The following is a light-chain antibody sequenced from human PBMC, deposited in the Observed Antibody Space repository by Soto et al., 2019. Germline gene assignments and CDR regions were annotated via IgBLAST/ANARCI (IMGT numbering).Light chain of an antibody. CDR2: GAS. J-gene: IGKJ1*01. Sequence: IALTRSLGILSLSPGERATLSFGASQSVSSNYLAWYQQKPGQAPRLLIYGASSGATGIPDRFSGSGSGTDFTLTISSLEPEDSAVYYCQQCSDSRRTFGQGTKVDIK. V-gene: IGKV3D-20*02. CDR1: QSVSSNY. CDR3: QQCSDSRRT.